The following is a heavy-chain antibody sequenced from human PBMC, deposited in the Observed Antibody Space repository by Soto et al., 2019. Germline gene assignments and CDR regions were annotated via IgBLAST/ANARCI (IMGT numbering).Heavy chain of an antibody. CDR2: IYYSGST. J-gene: IGHJ6*02. CDR3: ARLVVTTNDYYYDGMDD. CDR1: GGSISRYY. D-gene: IGHD2-21*02. V-gene: IGHV4-59*01. Sequence: SETLSLTCTVPGGSISRYYWSWIRQPPGKGLEWIGYIYYSGSTNYNPSLKSRVTISVDTSTNHFSLKLSSVTAADTAVYYCARLVVTTNDYYYDGMDDWGQGTTVTVSS.